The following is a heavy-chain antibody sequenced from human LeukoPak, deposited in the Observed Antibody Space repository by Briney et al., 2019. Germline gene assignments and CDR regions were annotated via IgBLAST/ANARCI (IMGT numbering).Heavy chain of an antibody. CDR3: AKSRWDTAMASLDY. D-gene: IGHD5-18*01. V-gene: IGHV3-23*01. CDR1: GFTFSSYA. Sequence: PGGSLRLSCAASGFTFSSYAVSWVRQAPGKGLEWVSAISGSGGSTYYADSVKGRFTISRDNSKNTLYLQMNSLRAEDTAVYYCAKSRWDTAMASLDYWGQGTLVTVSS. J-gene: IGHJ4*02. CDR2: ISGSGGST.